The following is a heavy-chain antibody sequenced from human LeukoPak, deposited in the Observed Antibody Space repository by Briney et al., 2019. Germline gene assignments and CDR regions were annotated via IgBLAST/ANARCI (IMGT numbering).Heavy chain of an antibody. Sequence: SQTLSLTSTLSGGSISSYYWSWIRQPPGKGLEWIGHIYYSGSTKYNPSRKSRVTISVDTSKNQFSLKLSSVTAADTAVYYCARGYCSSTSCYSNWFDPWGQGTLVTVSS. V-gene: IGHV4-59*01. J-gene: IGHJ5*02. CDR1: GGSISSYY. CDR3: ARGYCSSTSCYSNWFDP. CDR2: IYYSGST. D-gene: IGHD2-2*02.